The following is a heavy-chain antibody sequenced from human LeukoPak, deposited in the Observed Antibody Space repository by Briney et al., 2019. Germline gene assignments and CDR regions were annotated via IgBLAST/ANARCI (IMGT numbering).Heavy chain of an antibody. Sequence: GGSLRLSCAASGFTFSDYYMSWIRQAPGKGLEGVSYISSSGSTIYYADSVKGRFTISRDNAKNSLYLQMNSLRAEDTAVYYCARGQVVTGPHYYYYGMDVWGQGTTVTVSS. D-gene: IGHD2-21*02. CDR2: ISSSGSTI. J-gene: IGHJ6*02. CDR3: ARGQVVTGPHYYYYGMDV. CDR1: GFTFSDYY. V-gene: IGHV3-11*01.